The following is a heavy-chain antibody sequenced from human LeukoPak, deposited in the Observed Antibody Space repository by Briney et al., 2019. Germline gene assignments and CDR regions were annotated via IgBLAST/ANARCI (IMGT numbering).Heavy chain of an antibody. Sequence: PGGSLRLSCAASGFTFSSYWMSWVRQAPGKGLEWVANIKQDGSEKYYVDSVKGRFTISRDNAKNSLYLQMNSLRVEDTAVYYCARHSIQLWSMYYFDYWGQGTLVTVSS. D-gene: IGHD5-18*01. V-gene: IGHV3-7*01. CDR3: ARHSIQLWSMYYFDY. J-gene: IGHJ4*02. CDR1: GFTFSSYW. CDR2: IKQDGSEK.